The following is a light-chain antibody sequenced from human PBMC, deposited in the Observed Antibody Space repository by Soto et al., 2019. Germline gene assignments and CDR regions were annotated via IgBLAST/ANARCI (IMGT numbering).Light chain of an antibody. CDR3: QQYGRSPNT. CDR1: QTVRSSY. V-gene: IGKV3-20*01. J-gene: IGKJ4*01. Sequence: EIVLTQSPGTLSLSPGERATLSCRASQTVRSSYLAWYQQKPGQAPRLLIYGASSRATGIPDRFSGSGSGTDFTLTISRLEPEDFAVYYCQQYGRSPNTFGGGTKVEIK. CDR2: GAS.